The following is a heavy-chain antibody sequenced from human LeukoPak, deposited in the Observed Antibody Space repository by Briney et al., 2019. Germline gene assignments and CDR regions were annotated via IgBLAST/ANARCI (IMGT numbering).Heavy chain of an antibody. CDR1: GGSISSYY. V-gene: IGHV4-59*08. CDR3: ARVGEYSSSSAFDY. CDR2: IHYSGST. D-gene: IGHD6-6*01. J-gene: IGHJ4*02. Sequence: SETLSLTCTVSGGSISSYYWSWIRQPPGKGLEWIGYIHYSGSTTYNPSLQSRVTISVDTSKNQFSLKLSSVTAADTAVYYCARVGEYSSSSAFDYWGQGTLVTVSS.